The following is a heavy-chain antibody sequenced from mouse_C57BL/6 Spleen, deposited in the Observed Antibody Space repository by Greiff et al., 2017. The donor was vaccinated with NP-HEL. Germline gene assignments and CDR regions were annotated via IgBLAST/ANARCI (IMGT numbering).Heavy chain of an antibody. V-gene: IGHV1-39*01. J-gene: IGHJ4*01. CDR2: INPNCGTT. Sequence: EVQLQQSGPELVKPGASVKISCKASGYSFTDYNMNWVKQSTGKSLEWIGVINPNCGTTSYNQQFKGKATLTVDQSSSTAYMQLNSLTSDDSAVNYCARQYYGSRYYAMDDWGQGTSVTVSS. D-gene: IGHD1-1*01. CDR1: GYSFTDYN. CDR3: ARQYYGSRYYAMDD.